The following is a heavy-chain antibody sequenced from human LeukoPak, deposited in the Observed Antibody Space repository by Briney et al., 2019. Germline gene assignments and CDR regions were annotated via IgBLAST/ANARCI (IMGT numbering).Heavy chain of an antibody. J-gene: IGHJ5*02. CDR3: ALSPDIAAAGIMSWFDP. D-gene: IGHD6-13*01. V-gene: IGHV2-5*01. Sequence: SGPTLVNPTETLTLTCTFSGLSLSTSGVGVVWIRQPPGKALEWLGVTYWNGDKRYNPSLRSRLTITKDTSRNQEVLTMTNMDPVDTATYYCALSPDIAAAGIMSWFDPWGQGTLVTVSS. CDR2: TYWNGDK. CDR1: GLSLSTSGVG.